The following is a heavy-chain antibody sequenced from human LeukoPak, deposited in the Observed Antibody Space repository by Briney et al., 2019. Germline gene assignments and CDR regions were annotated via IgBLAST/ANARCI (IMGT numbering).Heavy chain of an antibody. V-gene: IGHV4-34*01. D-gene: IGHD3-9*01. CDR1: GGSLSGDY. CDR2: INHSGST. J-gene: IGHJ4*02. Sequence: PSQTLSLTRAVYGGSLSGDYWKSIRQPPGKGLEWIGEINHSGSTNYNPSLKGRVTISVDTSKNQVSLKLSSVTAAATAVYYCARYPYHYCFAYGGRGTRVTVSA. CDR3: ARYPYHYCFAY.